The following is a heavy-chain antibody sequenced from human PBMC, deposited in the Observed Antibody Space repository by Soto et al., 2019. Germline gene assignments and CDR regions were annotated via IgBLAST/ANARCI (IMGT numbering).Heavy chain of an antibody. J-gene: IGHJ6*02. CDR2: IGTAGDT. D-gene: IGHD6-19*01. CDR3: ARGTAVAGHYYYGMDV. Sequence: GGSLRLSCAASGFTFSSYDMHWVRQATGKGLKWVSAIGTAGDTYHPGSVKGRFTISRENAKNSLYLQMNSLRAEDTAVYYCARGTAVAGHYYYGMDVWGQGTTVTVSS. CDR1: GFTFSSYD. V-gene: IGHV3-13*01.